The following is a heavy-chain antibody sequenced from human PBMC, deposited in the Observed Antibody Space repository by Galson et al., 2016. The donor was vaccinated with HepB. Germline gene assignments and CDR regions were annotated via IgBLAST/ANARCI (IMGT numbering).Heavy chain of an antibody. J-gene: IGHJ6*02. CDR2: INAGTGIT. CDR3: ARGHGGDWRDYYGVGG. CDR1: GFTFTAYS. Sequence: SCKASGFTFTAYSLHWVRQAPGQRLEWLGWINAGTGITKYSQKFRDRVTITRDTSANIVYLDMPSLSSEDTAVFYCARGHGGDWRDYYGVGGWGQGTTVIVSS. D-gene: IGHD2-21*02. V-gene: IGHV1-3*01.